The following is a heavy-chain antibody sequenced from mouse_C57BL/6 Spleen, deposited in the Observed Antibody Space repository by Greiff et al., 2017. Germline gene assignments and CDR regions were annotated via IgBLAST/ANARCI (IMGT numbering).Heavy chain of an antibody. D-gene: IGHD3-3*01. CDR2: ISDGGSYT. CDR1: GFTFSSYA. V-gene: IGHV5-4*01. Sequence: EVQLVESGGGLVKPGGSLKLSCAASGFTFSSYAMSWVRQTPEKRLEWVATISDGGSYTYYPDNVKGRFTISRDNAKNNLYLQMSHLKSEDTAMYYCAREGDRRNFDYWGQGTTLTVSS. CDR3: AREGDRRNFDY. J-gene: IGHJ2*01.